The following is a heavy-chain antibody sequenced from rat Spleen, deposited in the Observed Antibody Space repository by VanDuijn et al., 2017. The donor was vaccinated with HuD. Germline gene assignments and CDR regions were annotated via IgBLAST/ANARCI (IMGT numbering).Heavy chain of an antibody. D-gene: IGHD2-7*01. CDR1: GFTFNNYW. J-gene: IGHJ2*01. V-gene: IGHV5-31*01. CDR2: ISTSGDYT. Sequence: EVQLVESGGGLVQPGRSLKLSCVASGFTFNNYWMTWIRQAPGKGLEWVASISTSGDYTYYRDSVKGRFTISRDNAKSTLYLQMNSLRSEDTATYYCTRDGRISAHFDYWGQGVMVTVSS. CDR3: TRDGRISAHFDY.